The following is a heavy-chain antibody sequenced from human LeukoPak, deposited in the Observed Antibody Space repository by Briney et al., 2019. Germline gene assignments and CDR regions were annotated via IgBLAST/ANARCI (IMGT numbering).Heavy chain of an antibody. CDR3: ARGRVTFYY. V-gene: IGHV4-34*01. Sequence: SETLSLTCAVYGGSFSGYYWSWIRQPPGKGLEWIGEINHSGSTNYNPSLKSRVTISVDTPKNQFSLKLSSVTAADTAVYYCARGRVTFYYWGQGTLVTVSS. CDR2: INHSGST. D-gene: IGHD2-21*02. CDR1: GGSFSGYY. J-gene: IGHJ4*02.